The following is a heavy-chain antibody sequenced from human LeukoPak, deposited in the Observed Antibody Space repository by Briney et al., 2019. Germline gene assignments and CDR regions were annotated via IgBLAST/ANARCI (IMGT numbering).Heavy chain of an antibody. CDR2: ISYDGSNK. D-gene: IGHD3-22*01. V-gene: IGHV3-30*04. CDR3: ARDRIVVVKILDY. Sequence: PGGSLRLSCAASGFTFSSYAMHWVRQAPGKGLEWVAVISYDGSNKYYADSVKGRFTISRDNSKNTLYLQMNSLRAEDTAVYYCARDRIVVVKILDYWGQGTLVTVSS. J-gene: IGHJ4*02. CDR1: GFTFSSYA.